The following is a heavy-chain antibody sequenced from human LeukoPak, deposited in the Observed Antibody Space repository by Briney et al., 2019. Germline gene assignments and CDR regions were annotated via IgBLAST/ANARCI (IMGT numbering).Heavy chain of an antibody. Sequence: SGTLSLTCAVYGGSFSGYYWSWIRQPPGKGLEWIGEINHSGSTNYNPSLKSRVTISVDTSKNQFSLKLSSVTAADTAVYYCARGLHTGFDPWGQGTLVTVSS. CDR3: ARGLHTGFDP. CDR2: INHSGST. V-gene: IGHV4-34*01. J-gene: IGHJ5*02. CDR1: GGSFSGYY.